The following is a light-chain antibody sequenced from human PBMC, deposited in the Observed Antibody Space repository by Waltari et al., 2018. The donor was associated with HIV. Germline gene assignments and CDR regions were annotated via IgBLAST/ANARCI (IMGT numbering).Light chain of an antibody. CDR2: DAS. Sequence: AILLTQTPPSLSASVGDRVTITCRAIQAVFPAIAWYQQKPGLPPKLLIYDASTLQSGVSLRFSGRGSVTNFSLTVNTLHPEDFATYYCQQYKTFPLTFGQGTRVEIK. J-gene: IGKJ5*01. CDR3: QQYKTFPLT. CDR1: QAVFPA. V-gene: IGKV1-13*02.